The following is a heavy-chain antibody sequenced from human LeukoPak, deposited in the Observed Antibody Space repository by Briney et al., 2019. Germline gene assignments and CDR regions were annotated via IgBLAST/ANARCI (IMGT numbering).Heavy chain of an antibody. V-gene: IGHV4-39*01. CDR1: GGSISTSSYY. D-gene: IGHD2-15*01. CDR3: ARQAGYCSGGSCYGGWFDP. Sequence: PSETLSLTCTVSGGSISTSSYYWGWIRQPPGKGLEWIGSIYYSGTTYYNPSLKSRVTISVDTSKNQFSLKLSSVTAADTAVYYCARQAGYCSGGSCYGGWFDPWGQGTLVTVSS. J-gene: IGHJ5*02. CDR2: IYYSGTT.